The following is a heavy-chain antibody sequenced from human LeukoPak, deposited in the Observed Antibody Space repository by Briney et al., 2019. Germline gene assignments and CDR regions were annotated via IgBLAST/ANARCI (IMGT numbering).Heavy chain of an antibody. V-gene: IGHV7-4-1*02. Sequence: ASVKVSCKASGYTFTSYAMNWVRQAPGQGLEWMGWINTNTGNSTYAQGFTGRFVFSLDTSVSTAYLQISSLKAEDTAVYYCASCPTLWFGELRCVGGWFDPWGQGTLVTVSS. J-gene: IGHJ5*02. CDR3: ASCPTLWFGELRCVGGWFDP. CDR1: GYTFTSYA. CDR2: INTNTGNS. D-gene: IGHD3-10*01.